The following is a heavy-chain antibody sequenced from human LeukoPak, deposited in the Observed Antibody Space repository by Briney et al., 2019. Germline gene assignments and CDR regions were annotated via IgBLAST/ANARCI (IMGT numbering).Heavy chain of an antibody. CDR3: ARGGVVVVPAAISPYYFDY. V-gene: IGHV1-46*01. CDR1: GYTFTSYY. Sequence: ASVKVSCKASGYTFTSYYMHWVRQAPGQGLEWMGIINPSGGSTSYARKFQGRVTMTRDMSTSTVYMELSSLRSEDTAVYYCARGGVVVVPAAISPYYFDYWGQGTLVTVSS. J-gene: IGHJ4*02. CDR2: INPSGGST. D-gene: IGHD2-2*01.